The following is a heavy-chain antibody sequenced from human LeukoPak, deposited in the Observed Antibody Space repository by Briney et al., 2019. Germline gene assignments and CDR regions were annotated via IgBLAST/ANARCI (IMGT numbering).Heavy chain of an antibody. J-gene: IGHJ6*02. Sequence: ASVKVSCKASGYTFTSYDINWVRQATGQGLEWMGWMNPNSGNTGYAQKFQGRVTMTRNTSISTAYMELSSLRSEDTAVYYCARVLTGYSNYYYGMDVWGQGTMVTVSS. D-gene: IGHD3-9*01. CDR3: ARVLTGYSNYYYGMDV. CDR1: GYTFTSYD. V-gene: IGHV1-8*01. CDR2: MNPNSGNT.